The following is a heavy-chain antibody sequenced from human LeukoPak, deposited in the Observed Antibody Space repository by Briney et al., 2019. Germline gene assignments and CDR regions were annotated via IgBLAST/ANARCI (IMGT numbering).Heavy chain of an antibody. CDR2: ISWNSGSI. CDR3: AKEGSGYYYDY. J-gene: IGHJ4*02. CDR1: GFTFDDYA. D-gene: IGHD3-22*01. Sequence: GGSLRLSCAASGFTFDDYAMHWVRQAPGKGLEWVSGISWNSGSIHYADSVKGRFTISRDNAKNSLYLQMNSLRPEHTALYYCAKEGSGYYYDYWGQGTLVTVSS. V-gene: IGHV3-9*01.